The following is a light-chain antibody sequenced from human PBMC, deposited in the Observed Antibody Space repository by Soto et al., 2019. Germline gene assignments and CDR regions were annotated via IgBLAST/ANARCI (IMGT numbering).Light chain of an antibody. V-gene: IGKV3-20*01. J-gene: IGKJ3*01. CDR3: HYYDDSPPFP. Sequence: EIVLTQSPGTLSLSPGERATFSCRASQSVSSRFLAWYKQKPGQAPRLLIYGASSRATGIPDRFSGSGSGTDFTLTISRLEPEDFAVYYCHYYDDSPPFPFGPGTKLDIK. CDR2: GAS. CDR1: QSVSSRF.